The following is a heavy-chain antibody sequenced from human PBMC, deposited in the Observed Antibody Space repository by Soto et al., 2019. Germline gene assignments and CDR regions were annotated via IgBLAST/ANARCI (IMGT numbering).Heavy chain of an antibody. D-gene: IGHD3-10*01. CDR3: ARGRYYGSGRRTDYYYYYGMDV. CDR2: IIPIFGTA. J-gene: IGHJ6*02. CDR1: GGTFSSYA. Sequence: QVQLVQSGAEVKKPGSSVKVSCKASGGTFSSYAISWVRQAPGQGLEWMGGIIPIFGTANYAQKFQGRVTITADESTSPAYMELRSLRSEDTAVYYCARGRYYGSGRRTDYYYYYGMDVWGQGTTVTVSS. V-gene: IGHV1-69*12.